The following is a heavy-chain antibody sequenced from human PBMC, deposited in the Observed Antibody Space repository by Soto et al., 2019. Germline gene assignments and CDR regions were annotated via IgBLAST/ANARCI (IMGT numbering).Heavy chain of an antibody. J-gene: IGHJ4*02. CDR3: ARDGLYCSSTSCYLDY. V-gene: IGHV3-30-3*01. D-gene: IGHD2-2*01. CDR2: ISYDGSNK. CDR1: GFTFSSYA. Sequence: QVQLVGSGGGVVQPGRSLRLSCAASGFTFSSYAMHWVRQAPGKGLEWVAVISYDGSNKYYADSVKGRFTISRDNSKNTLYLQMNSLRAEDTAVYYCARDGLYCSSTSCYLDYWGQGTLVTVSS.